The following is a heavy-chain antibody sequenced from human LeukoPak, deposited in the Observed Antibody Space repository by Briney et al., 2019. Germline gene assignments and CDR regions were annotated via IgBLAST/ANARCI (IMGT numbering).Heavy chain of an antibody. Sequence: SVKVSCKASGGTFSSYAISWVRQAPGQGLEWMGRIIPIFGTANYAQKFQGRVTITTDESTSTAYMELSSLRSDDTAVYYCARDVYVWGSYRHPGYFDYWGQGTLVTVSS. CDR3: ARDVYVWGSYRHPGYFDY. D-gene: IGHD3-16*02. CDR1: GGTFSSYA. J-gene: IGHJ4*02. CDR2: IIPIFGTA. V-gene: IGHV1-69*05.